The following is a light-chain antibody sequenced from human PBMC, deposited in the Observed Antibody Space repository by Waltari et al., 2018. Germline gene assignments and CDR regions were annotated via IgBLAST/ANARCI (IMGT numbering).Light chain of an antibody. J-gene: IGLJ3*02. Sequence: QSALTQPASVSGSPGQSITLSCTGTSSAIGAFNYVSWYQQHPGKDPKVLIYDVTNRPSGVSYRFSGSKSGNTASLTISGLQAEDEAYYHCASFISGSTSSVLFGGGTKLTVL. V-gene: IGLV2-14*03. CDR1: SSAIGAFNY. CDR2: DVT. CDR3: ASFISGSTSSVL.